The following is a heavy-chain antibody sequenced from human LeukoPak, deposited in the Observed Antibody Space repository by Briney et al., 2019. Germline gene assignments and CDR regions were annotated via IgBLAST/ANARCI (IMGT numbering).Heavy chain of an antibody. CDR3: ARGGSNYNRYYYGMDV. CDR2: INHSGST. D-gene: IGHD4-11*01. CDR1: GGSFSGYS. Sequence: SETLSLTCAVYGGSFSGYSWSWIRQPPGKGLEWIGEINHSGSTNYNPSLKSRVTISVDTSKNQFSLKLSSVAAADTAVYYCARGGSNYNRYYYGMDVWGQGTTVTVSS. J-gene: IGHJ6*02. V-gene: IGHV4-34*01.